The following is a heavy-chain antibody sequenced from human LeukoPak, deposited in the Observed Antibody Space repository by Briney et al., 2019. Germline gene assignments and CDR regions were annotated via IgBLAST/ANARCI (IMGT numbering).Heavy chain of an antibody. CDR1: GGSISSGDYY. CDR3: ARDLLNEGNHLDY. Sequence: SETLSLTCTVSGGSISSGDYYWSWIRQPPGKGLEWIGYIYYSGSTYYNPSLKSRVTISVDTSKNQFSLKLSSATAADTAVYYCARDLLNEGNHLDYWGQGTLVTVSS. V-gene: IGHV4-30-4*01. J-gene: IGHJ4*02. D-gene: IGHD4-23*01. CDR2: IYYSGST.